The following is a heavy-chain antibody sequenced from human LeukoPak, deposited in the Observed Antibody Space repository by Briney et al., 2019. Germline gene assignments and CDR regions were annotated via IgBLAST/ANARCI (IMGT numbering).Heavy chain of an antibody. CDR3: ARELLWFGELLTIRYGMDV. D-gene: IGHD3-10*01. CDR1: GFTFSSYA. Sequence: HPGGSLRLSCAASGFTFSSYAMHWVRQAPGKGLEYVSAISSNGGSTYCANSVKGRFTISRDNSKNTLYLQMGSLRAEDMAVYYCARELLWFGELLTIRYGMDVWGQGTTVTVSS. CDR2: ISSNGGST. V-gene: IGHV3-64*01. J-gene: IGHJ6*02.